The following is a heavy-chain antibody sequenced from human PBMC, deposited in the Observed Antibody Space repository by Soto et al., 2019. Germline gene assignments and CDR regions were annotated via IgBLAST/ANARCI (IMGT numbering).Heavy chain of an antibody. D-gene: IGHD6-13*01. CDR3: TPDPILAAAGGSDP. CDR2: IKSNTDGGTT. V-gene: IGHV3-15*01. Sequence: EVQLVESGGGLVKPGGSLRLSCEASGFTFIYAWMSWVRQAPGKGLEWVGHIKSNTDGGTTDYAAPVNGRFTISRDDSKTALSLQMSSLKTEDTADYYCTPDPILAAAGGSDPWGQRTLVTVSS. CDR1: GFTFIYAW. J-gene: IGHJ5*02.